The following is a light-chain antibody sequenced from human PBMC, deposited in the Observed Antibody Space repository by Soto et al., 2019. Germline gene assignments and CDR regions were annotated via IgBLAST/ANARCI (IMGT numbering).Light chain of an antibody. Sequence: DIQLTQSPSFLSASVGDRVTIICRASQGISSYLAWYQQKPGKAPNLLIYAASTLQSGVPSRFSGSGSGTEFTLTINSLQPEDFATYFCQQLHTFPPTFGPGTKVDIK. CDR2: AAS. V-gene: IGKV1-9*01. CDR1: QGISSY. CDR3: QQLHTFPPT. J-gene: IGKJ3*01.